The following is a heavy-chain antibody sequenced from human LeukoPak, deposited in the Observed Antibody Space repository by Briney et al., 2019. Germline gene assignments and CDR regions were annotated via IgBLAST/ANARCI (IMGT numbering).Heavy chain of an antibody. CDR2: ISSSGSTI. V-gene: IGHV3-48*03. J-gene: IGHJ6*04. D-gene: IGHD3-10*02. CDR3: AELGITMIGGV. CDR1: GFTFRRYG. Sequence: PGGSLRLSCAASGFTFRRYGMWWVRQAPGKGLEWVSYISSSGSTIYYADSVKGRFTISRDNAKNSLYLQMNSLRAEDTAVYYCAELGITMIGGVWGKGTTVTISS.